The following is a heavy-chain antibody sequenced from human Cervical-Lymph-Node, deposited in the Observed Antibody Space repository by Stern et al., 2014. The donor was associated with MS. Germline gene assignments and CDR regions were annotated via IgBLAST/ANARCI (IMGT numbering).Heavy chain of an antibody. CDR3: TRGASSAAWYRHAVDV. V-gene: IGHV1-69*01. Sequence: VQLVASGAEVRKPGSSVKVSCKASGGALNTYAIHWVRLAPGHGLEWMGGFIPVFGTPVYAQNFKGRVTIAADESTSTDYMELSSLRSDDTAVYYCTRGASSAAWYRHAVDVWGQGTTVTVSS. J-gene: IGHJ6*02. CDR1: GGALNTYA. D-gene: IGHD1-26*01. CDR2: FIPVFGTP.